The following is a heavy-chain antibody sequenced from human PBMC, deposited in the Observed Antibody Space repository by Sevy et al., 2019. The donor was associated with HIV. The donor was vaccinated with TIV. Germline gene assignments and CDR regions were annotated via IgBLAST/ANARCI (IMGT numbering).Heavy chain of an antibody. CDR2: ISRSNNTI. CDR3: VRDGRTDANANDPSFDY. V-gene: IGHV3-48*02. J-gene: IGHJ4*02. Sequence: GGSLRLSCAASGFTFSSYSMNWVRQAPGKGLDWVSYISRSNNTIYYTDSVKGRFTTSRDNAKNSLYLQMNSLRDEDTAMYYCVRDGRTDANANDPSFDYWGQGTLVTVSS. CDR1: GFTFSSYS. D-gene: IGHD2-2*01.